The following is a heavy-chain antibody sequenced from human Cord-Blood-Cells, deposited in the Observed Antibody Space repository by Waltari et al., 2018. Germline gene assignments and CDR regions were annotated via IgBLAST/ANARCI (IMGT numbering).Heavy chain of an antibody. Sequence: QVQLQESGPGLVKPSETLSLTCTVSGGSISSYYWIWIRQPPGKGLEWIGYIYYSGSTNYNPSLKSRVTISVDTSKNQFSLKLSSVTAADTAVYYCARAIAAAGAFDIWGQGTMVTVSS. D-gene: IGHD6-13*01. CDR2: IYYSGST. V-gene: IGHV4-59*01. CDR3: ARAIAAAGAFDI. J-gene: IGHJ3*02. CDR1: GGSISSYY.